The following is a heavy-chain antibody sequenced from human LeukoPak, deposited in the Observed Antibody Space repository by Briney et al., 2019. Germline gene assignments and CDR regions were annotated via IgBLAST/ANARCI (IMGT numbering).Heavy chain of an antibody. Sequence: GGSLRLSCAASGFTFSSYAMTWVRQGPGKGLEWVSSIGASGDTYYADSVKGRFAISRDNSQNTLYLQMYSLRAEDTAVYYCVKDSSVVVAYYFGMDVWGQGTTVTVSS. D-gene: IGHD2-2*01. CDR1: GFTFSSYA. CDR2: IGASGDT. V-gene: IGHV3-23*01. CDR3: VKDSSVVVAYYFGMDV. J-gene: IGHJ6*02.